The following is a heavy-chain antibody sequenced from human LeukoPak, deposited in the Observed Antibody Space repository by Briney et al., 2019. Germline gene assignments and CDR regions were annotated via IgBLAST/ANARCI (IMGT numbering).Heavy chain of an antibody. V-gene: IGHV1-69*01. D-gene: IGHD3-10*01. J-gene: IGHJ4*02. CDR2: IIPIFGTA. CDR3: AVWFGELSYYFDY. Sequence: GSSVKVSCKASGGTFSSYAISWVRQAPGQGLEWMGGIIPIFGTANYAQKFQGRVTITADESASTAYMELSSLRSEDTAVYYCAVWFGELSYYFDYWGQGTLVTVSS. CDR1: GGTFSSYA.